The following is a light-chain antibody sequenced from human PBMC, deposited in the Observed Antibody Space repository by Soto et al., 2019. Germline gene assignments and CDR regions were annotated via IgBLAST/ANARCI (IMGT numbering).Light chain of an antibody. J-gene: IGLJ2*01. CDR3: SSYTSSSTVL. CDR1: SSDLGAYNY. Sequence: QSALAQPASVSGSPGQSITMSCTGTSSDLGAYNYVSWYQHHPGKAPKLMIYDVINRPSGVSDRFSGSKSGNTASLTISGLQAEDEADYYCSSYTSSSTVLFGGGTKLTVL. V-gene: IGLV2-14*03. CDR2: DVI.